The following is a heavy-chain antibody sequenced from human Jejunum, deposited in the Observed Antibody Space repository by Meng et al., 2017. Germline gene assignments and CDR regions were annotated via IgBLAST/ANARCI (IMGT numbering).Heavy chain of an antibody. CDR1: GGSFSTYD. CDR3: RLAYCVSDCGDY. Sequence: QVQVQQWGAGLLKPSETLSLTCAFQGGSFSTYDWSWIRQPPGKGLEWLGQIHHSGSINDNPSLKGRVTMSVDTPRSQISLKLNSVTAADTAVYYCRLAYCVSDCGDYWGQGTLVTVSS. CDR2: IHHSGSI. V-gene: IGHV4-34*01. J-gene: IGHJ4*02. D-gene: IGHD2-21*02.